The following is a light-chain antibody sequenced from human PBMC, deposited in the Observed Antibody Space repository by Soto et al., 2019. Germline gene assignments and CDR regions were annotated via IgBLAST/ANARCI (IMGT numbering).Light chain of an antibody. CDR2: SAS. CDR1: QSISTW. Sequence: DIQMTQSPSTLSASVGDRVTITCRASQSISTWLAWYQQKPGKAPKLLIYSASDLESGVPSRFSGSGSGTEFTLTISSLQPDDFATYYCQQYYSYWTFGQGTKVDIK. J-gene: IGKJ1*01. CDR3: QQYYSYWT. V-gene: IGKV1-5*03.